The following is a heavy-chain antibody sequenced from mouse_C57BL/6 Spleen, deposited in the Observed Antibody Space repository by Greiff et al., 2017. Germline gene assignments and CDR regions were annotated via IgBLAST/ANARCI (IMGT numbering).Heavy chain of an antibody. Sequence: LVESGAELVRPGASVKLSCKASGYTFTDYYINWVKQRPGQGLEWIARIYPGSGNTYYNEKFKGKATLTAEKSSSTAYMQLSSLTSEDSAVYFCARRIYYYGSSYDYWGQGTTLTVSS. V-gene: IGHV1-76*01. CDR3: ARRIYYYGSSYDY. J-gene: IGHJ2*01. D-gene: IGHD1-1*01. CDR1: GYTFTDYY. CDR2: IYPGSGNT.